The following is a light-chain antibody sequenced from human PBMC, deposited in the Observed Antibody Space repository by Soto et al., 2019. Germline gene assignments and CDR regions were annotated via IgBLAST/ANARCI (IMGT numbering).Light chain of an antibody. CDR3: QQDSNYSSWT. CDR2: KAS. Sequence: DIQMTQSPSTLSASEGGRVTITCRASQSIDYWLAWYQQKPGKAPKLLIYKASTLESGVPSRFSGSGSGTEFTLTISSLQPDDFATYYCQQDSNYSSWTFGQGPKVEIK. V-gene: IGKV1-5*03. CDR1: QSIDYW. J-gene: IGKJ1*01.